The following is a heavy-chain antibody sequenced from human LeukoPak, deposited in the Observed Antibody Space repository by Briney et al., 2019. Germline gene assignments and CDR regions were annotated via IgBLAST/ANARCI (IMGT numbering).Heavy chain of an antibody. Sequence: ASVKVSCKASGYTFTSYGISWVRQAPGQGLEWMGWISAYNGNTNYAQKLQGRVTMTTDTSTSTAYMELRSLRSDDTAVYYCARDAPRIAAAYWFDPWGQGTLVTVSS. D-gene: IGHD6-13*01. V-gene: IGHV1-18*01. J-gene: IGHJ5*02. CDR2: ISAYNGNT. CDR3: ARDAPRIAAAYWFDP. CDR1: GYTFTSYG.